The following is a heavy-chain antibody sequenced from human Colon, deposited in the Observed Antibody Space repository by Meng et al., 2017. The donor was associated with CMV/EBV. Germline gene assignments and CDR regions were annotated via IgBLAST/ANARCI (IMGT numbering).Heavy chain of an antibody. J-gene: IGHJ4*02. CDR2: IRNKADSSTA. D-gene: IGHD6-19*01. V-gene: IGHV3-72*01. Sequence: ASGFTFSDQYMDWIRQAPGKGLEWVGRIRNKADSSTAEYAASVKGRFTISRDDSKSSLYLQMNSLKTEDTAVYYCARPGYSSAWPDYWGQGILVTVSS. CDR1: GFTFSDQY. CDR3: ARPGYSSAWPDY.